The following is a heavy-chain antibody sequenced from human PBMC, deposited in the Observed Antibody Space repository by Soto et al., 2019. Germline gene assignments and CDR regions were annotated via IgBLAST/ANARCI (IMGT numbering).Heavy chain of an antibody. CDR3: ARNMDYYYGRGSGNGHGV. Sequence: QVQLVQSGAEVKEPGDSVRVSCEASGYTFTAYYIHWVRQAPGQGLEWMGWINPKIGDTTYAQDCPGRVSMTRDMSTSTVYMELSSLTSDDTAIYYCARNMDYYYGRGSGNGHGVWGQGTTVTVFS. CDR2: INPKIGDT. V-gene: IGHV1-2*02. D-gene: IGHD3-10*02. J-gene: IGHJ6*02. CDR1: GYTFTAYY.